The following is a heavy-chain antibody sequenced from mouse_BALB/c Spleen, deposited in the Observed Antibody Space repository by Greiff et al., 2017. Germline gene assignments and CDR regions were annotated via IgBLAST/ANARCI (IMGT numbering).Heavy chain of an antibody. CDR1: GFTFSSFG. Sequence: EVQRVESGGGLVQPGGSRKLSCAASGFTFSSFGMHWVRQAPEKGLEWVAYISSGSGTIYYADTVKGRFTISRDNPKNTLFLQMTSLRSEDTAMYYCARSMITDAMDYWGQGTSVTVSS. CDR2: ISSGSGTI. D-gene: IGHD2-4*01. V-gene: IGHV5-17*02. J-gene: IGHJ4*01. CDR3: ARSMITDAMDY.